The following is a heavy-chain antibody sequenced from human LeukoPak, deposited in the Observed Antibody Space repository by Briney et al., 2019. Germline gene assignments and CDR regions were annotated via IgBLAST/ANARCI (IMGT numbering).Heavy chain of an antibody. D-gene: IGHD5-12*01. CDR2: IYYSGST. J-gene: IGHJ6*02. Sequence: SETLSLTCTVPGGSISSYYWSWIRQPPGEGLEWNGYIYYSGSTNYNPSLKSRVTMSVDTSKNQFSLKLSSVTAADTAVYYCARHGGWLRSYGMDVWGQGTTVTVSS. V-gene: IGHV4-59*08. CDR3: ARHGGWLRSYGMDV. CDR1: GGSISSYY.